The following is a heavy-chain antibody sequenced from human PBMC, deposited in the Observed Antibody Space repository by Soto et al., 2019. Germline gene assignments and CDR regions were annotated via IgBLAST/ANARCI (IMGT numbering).Heavy chain of an antibody. CDR3: ARPRRGGWYVIDY. CDR2: IDPSDSYT. V-gene: IGHV5-10-1*01. J-gene: IGHJ4*02. CDR1: GYIFTSYW. D-gene: IGHD6-19*01. Sequence: PGESLKISCNGSGYIFTSYWISWGRQMPGKGLEWMGRIDPSDSYTNYSPSFQGHVTISADKSISTAYLQWSSLKASDTAMYYCARPRRGGWYVIDYWGQGTLVTVSS.